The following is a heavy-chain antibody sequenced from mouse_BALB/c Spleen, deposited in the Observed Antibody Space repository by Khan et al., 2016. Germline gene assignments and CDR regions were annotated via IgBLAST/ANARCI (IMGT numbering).Heavy chain of an antibody. CDR2: ISYDGSN. Sequence: EVQLQESGPGLVKPSQSLSLTCSVTGYSITSGYYWNWIRQFPGNKLEWMGYISYDGSNNYNPSLKNRITITRDTSKQQFFLKLNSVTTEDTATYYCASFYDGYSYWYFDVWGAGTTVTVSS. CDR1: GYSITSGYY. CDR3: ASFYDGYSYWYFDV. J-gene: IGHJ1*01. V-gene: IGHV3-6*02. D-gene: IGHD2-3*01.